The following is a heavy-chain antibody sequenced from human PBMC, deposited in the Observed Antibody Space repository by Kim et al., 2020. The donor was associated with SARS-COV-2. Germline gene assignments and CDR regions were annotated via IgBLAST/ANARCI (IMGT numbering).Heavy chain of an antibody. J-gene: IGHJ4*02. Sequence: GGSLRLSCAASGFTFSSYTMNWVRQAPGKGLEWVSSISSSSTYIYYADSMKGRFTISRDNAKNSLYLQMNSLRAEDTAVYYCATEVQYSLLWGQGTLVTVSS. CDR1: GFTFSSYT. V-gene: IGHV3-21*01. D-gene: IGHD6-6*01. CDR2: ISSSSTYI. CDR3: ATEVQYSLL.